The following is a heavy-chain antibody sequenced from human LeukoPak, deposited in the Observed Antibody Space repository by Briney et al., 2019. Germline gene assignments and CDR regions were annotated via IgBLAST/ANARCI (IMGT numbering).Heavy chain of an antibody. D-gene: IGHD3-22*01. J-gene: IGHJ4*02. Sequence: GGSLRLSCAASGFTFSSYAMSWVRQAPGKGLEWVSAISGSGGSTYYADSVKGRFTISRDNSKNTLYLQMNSLRAEDTAVYYCAKWAYYDSSGYPDPYFDYWGQGTLVTVSS. CDR1: GFTFSSYA. V-gene: IGHV3-23*01. CDR3: AKWAYYDSSGYPDPYFDY. CDR2: ISGSGGST.